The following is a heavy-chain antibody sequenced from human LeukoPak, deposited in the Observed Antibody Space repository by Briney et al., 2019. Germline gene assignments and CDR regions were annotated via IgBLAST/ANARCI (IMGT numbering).Heavy chain of an antibody. Sequence: TGGSLRLSCAASGFTFTNYFMTWVRQAPGRGLEWVANINEDGSEKNYVGSVKGRFTISRDNAKNSLYLQMNSLRAEDTAVYYCATCRYCTNGVCYRFDYWGQGTLVTVSS. CDR2: INEDGSEK. J-gene: IGHJ4*02. D-gene: IGHD2-8*01. CDR3: ATCRYCTNGVCYRFDY. V-gene: IGHV3-7*01. CDR1: GFTFTNYF.